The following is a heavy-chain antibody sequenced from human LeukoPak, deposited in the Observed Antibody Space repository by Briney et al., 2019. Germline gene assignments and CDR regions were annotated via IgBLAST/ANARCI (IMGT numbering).Heavy chain of an antibody. CDR1: GFXFSSYA. J-gene: IGHJ2*01. CDR3: AKSVPIAAAGNWYFDL. D-gene: IGHD6-13*01. CDR2: ISSSGGST. V-gene: IGHV3-23*01. Sequence: GGSLRLSCAASGFXFSSYAMTWVRQAPGKGLEWVSTISSSGGSTYYADSVKGRFTISRDNSKNTLYLQMNSLRAEDTAVYYCAKSVPIAAAGNWYFDLWGRGTLVTVSS.